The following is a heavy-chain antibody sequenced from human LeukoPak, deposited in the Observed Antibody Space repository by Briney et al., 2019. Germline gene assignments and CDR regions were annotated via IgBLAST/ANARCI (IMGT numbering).Heavy chain of an antibody. J-gene: IGHJ4*02. Sequence: ASVKVSCKVSGYTFTSYDINWVRQATGQGPEWMGWMNPNTGNTGYAQKFQGRVTMTRNTSISTAYMELSSLRSEDSAVYYCARDYYCTNGVCSTAQFDYWGQGTLVTVSS. V-gene: IGHV1-8*01. CDR2: MNPNTGNT. D-gene: IGHD2-8*01. CDR1: GYTFTSYD. CDR3: ARDYYCTNGVCSTAQFDY.